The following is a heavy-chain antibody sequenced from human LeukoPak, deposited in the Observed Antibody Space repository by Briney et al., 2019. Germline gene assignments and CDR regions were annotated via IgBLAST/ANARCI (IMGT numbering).Heavy chain of an antibody. J-gene: IGHJ4*02. CDR3: ARGRGSGSSDY. CDR1: GFTFSSYW. D-gene: IGHD3-10*01. Sequence: RTGGSLRLSCAASGFTFSSYWMHWVRQVPGKGLVWVSRINSDGSTTIYADSVKGRFTISRHNAKNTLFLQMNSLRAEDTDVYYCARGRGSGSSDYWGQGTLVTVSS. CDR2: INSDGSTT. V-gene: IGHV3-74*01.